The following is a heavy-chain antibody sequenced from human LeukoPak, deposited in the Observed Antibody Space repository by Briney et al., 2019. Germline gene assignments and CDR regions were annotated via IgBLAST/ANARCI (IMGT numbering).Heavy chain of an antibody. CDR2: MNPNTGDT. CDR1: GYTFTGYD. Sequence: GASVRVSCTASGYTFTGYDINWVRQAPGQGLEWMGWMNPNTGDTGYAQKFQGRVTMTRNSSIDTAYMELSGLRSEDTAVYYCTRGSLSGSSRDYWGQGTLLTVSS. J-gene: IGHJ4*02. CDR3: TRGSLSGSSRDY. V-gene: IGHV1-8*01. D-gene: IGHD1-26*01.